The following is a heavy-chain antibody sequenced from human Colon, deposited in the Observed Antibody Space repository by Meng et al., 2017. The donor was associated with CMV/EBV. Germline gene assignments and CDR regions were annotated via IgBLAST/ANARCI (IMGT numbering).Heavy chain of an antibody. V-gene: IGHV1-69*05. J-gene: IGHJ4*02. CDR3: AREASLRGYSSYDLDY. D-gene: IGHD5-12*01. CDR2: IIPIFGTA. Sequence: SGGTFSSYAISWVRQAPGQGLEWMGGIIPIFGTANYAQKFQGRVTITTDESTSTAYMELSSLRSEDTAVYYCAREASLRGYSSYDLDYWGQGTLVTVSS. CDR1: GGTFSSYA.